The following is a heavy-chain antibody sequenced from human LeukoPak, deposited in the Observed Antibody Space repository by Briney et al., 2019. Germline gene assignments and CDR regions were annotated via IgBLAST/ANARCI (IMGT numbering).Heavy chain of an antibody. CDR3: ARVRDLYRDY. V-gene: IGHV3-21*01. CDR1: GFTFSSCT. CDR2: ISGSSTYT. Sequence: NPGGSLRLSCAASGFTFSSCTMNWVRQAPGKGLEWVSSISGSSTYTFYADSVMGRFTISRDNAKNSLYLHMSSLRAEDTAVYYCARVRDLYRDYWGQGILVTVSS. J-gene: IGHJ4*02. D-gene: IGHD5-12*01.